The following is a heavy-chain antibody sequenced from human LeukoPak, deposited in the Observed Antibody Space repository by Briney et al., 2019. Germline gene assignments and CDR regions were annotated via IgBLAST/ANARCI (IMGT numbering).Heavy chain of an antibody. V-gene: IGHV4-4*07. CDR1: GGSIGNYH. D-gene: IGHD5-18*01. CDR2: IYTSGT. J-gene: IGHJ4*02. Sequence: SETLSLTCTVSGGSIGNYHWSWIRQPAGKGLEWIGRIYTSGTNYNPSLKSRVTMSVDTSKNQFSLKLTSVTAADTAVYYCASVGGYSYGLHYWGQGTLVTVSS. CDR3: ASVGGYSYGLHY.